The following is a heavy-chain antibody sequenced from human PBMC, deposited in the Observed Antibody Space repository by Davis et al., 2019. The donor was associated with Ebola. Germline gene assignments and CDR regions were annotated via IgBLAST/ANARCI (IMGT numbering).Heavy chain of an antibody. CDR1: GFTFSSYW. D-gene: IGHD6-19*01. V-gene: IGHV3-7*01. J-gene: IGHJ4*02. CDR2: IKQDGSEK. Sequence: GESLKISCAASGFTFSSYWMSWVRQAPGKGLEWVANIKQDGSEKYYVDSVKGRFTISRDNAKNSLYLQMNSLRDEDTAVYYCAVAVAATLFDYWGQGTLVTVSS. CDR3: AVAVAATLFDY.